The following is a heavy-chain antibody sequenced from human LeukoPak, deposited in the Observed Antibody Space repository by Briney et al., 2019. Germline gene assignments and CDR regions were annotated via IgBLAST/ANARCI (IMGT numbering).Heavy chain of an antibody. Sequence: PSETLSLTCAVYGGSFSGYYWSWIRQPPGKGLEWIGEINHSGSTNYNPSLKSRVTISVDTSKNQFSLKLSSVTAADTAVYYCARVRTEVVPAASYYYYYMDVWGQGTLVTVSS. J-gene: IGHJ6*03. V-gene: IGHV4-34*01. D-gene: IGHD2-2*01. CDR2: INHSGST. CDR1: GGSFSGYY. CDR3: ARVRTEVVPAASYYYYYMDV.